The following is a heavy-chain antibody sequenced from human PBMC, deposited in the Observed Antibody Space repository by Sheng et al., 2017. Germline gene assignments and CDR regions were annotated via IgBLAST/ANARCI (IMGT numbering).Heavy chain of an antibody. V-gene: IGHV4-4*07. CDR1: GGSLSPYW. CDR3: ARAPYYGDPYFDV. D-gene: IGHD4-17*01. Sequence: LRESGPGLVKPSETLSLTCTVSGGSLSPYWWNWIRQPAGKDWSGLGVSIPLGPLIIVRPSRVESAMSIDQSKNQVSLNLNSVTAADTAVYFCARAPYYGDPYFDVWGRGNSGHRLL. J-gene: IGHJ4*02. CDR2: SIPLGPL.